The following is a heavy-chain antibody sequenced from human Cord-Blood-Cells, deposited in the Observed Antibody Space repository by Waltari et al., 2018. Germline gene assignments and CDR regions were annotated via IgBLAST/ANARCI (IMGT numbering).Heavy chain of an antibody. CDR3: ARHTGQYNWNYEFDY. Sequence: QLQLQESGPGLVKPSETLSLTCTVSGGSISSSSYYWGWIRQPPGKGLEWIGGIYYSGSTYYNPALKGRVTISVDTSKNQFSLKLSSVTAADTAVYYCARHTGQYNWNYEFDYWGQGTLVTVSS. D-gene: IGHD1-7*01. CDR2: IYYSGST. CDR1: GGSISSSSYY. V-gene: IGHV4-39*01. J-gene: IGHJ4*02.